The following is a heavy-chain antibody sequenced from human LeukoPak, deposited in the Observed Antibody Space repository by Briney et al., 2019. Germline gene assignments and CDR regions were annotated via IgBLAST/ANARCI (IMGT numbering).Heavy chain of an antibody. V-gene: IGHV4-61*02. CDR3: ARDSSYSSSSGVSGY. CDR1: GGSISSGSYY. CDR2: IYTSGST. J-gene: IGHJ4*02. Sequence: SSQTLSLTCTVSGGSISSGSYYWSWIRQPAGKGLEWIGRIYTSGSTNYNPSLKSRVTISVDTSKNQFSLKLSSVTAADTAVYYCARDSSYSSSSGVSGYWGQGTLVTVSS. D-gene: IGHD6-6*01.